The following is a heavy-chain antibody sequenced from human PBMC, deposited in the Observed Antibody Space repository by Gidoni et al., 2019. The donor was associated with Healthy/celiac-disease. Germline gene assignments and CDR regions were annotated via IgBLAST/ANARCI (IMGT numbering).Heavy chain of an antibody. V-gene: IGHV1-46*01. J-gene: IGHJ4*02. CDR1: GYTFTSYY. CDR3: ARSVKVHYYGSGSYQWFDY. Sequence: QVQLVQSGAEVQKPGASVKVSCKASGYTFTSYYLHWVRQAPGQGLEWMGIINPSGGSTSYAQKFQGRVTMTRDTSTSTVYMELSSLRSEDTAVYYCARSVKVHYYGSGSYQWFDYWGQGTLVTVSS. CDR2: INPSGGST. D-gene: IGHD3-10*01.